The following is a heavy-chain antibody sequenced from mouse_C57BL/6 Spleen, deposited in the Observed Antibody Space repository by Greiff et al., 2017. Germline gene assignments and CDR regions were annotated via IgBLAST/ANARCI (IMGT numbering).Heavy chain of an antibody. CDR3: ARNPIYYYGSSYVDYYAMDY. CDR1: GYTFTDYN. J-gene: IGHJ4*01. Sequence: VQLQQSGPELVKPGASVKMSCKASGYTFTDYNMHWVKQSHGKSLEWIGYINPNNGGTSYNQKFKGKATLTVNKSSSTAYMELRSLTSEDSAVYYCARNPIYYYGSSYVDYYAMDYWGQGTSVTVSS. CDR2: INPNNGGT. D-gene: IGHD1-1*01. V-gene: IGHV1-22*01.